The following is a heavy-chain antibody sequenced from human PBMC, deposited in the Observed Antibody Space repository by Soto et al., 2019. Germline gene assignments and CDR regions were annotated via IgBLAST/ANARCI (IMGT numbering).Heavy chain of an antibody. CDR1: GGTFTNYA. CDR3: ARVAYKSSATHWFDC. Sequence: ASVKVSCKASGGTFTNYAVSWVRQAPAQGPEWMGDIIPLFGTTNYAQKFQGRLTIVADESTSTGYMELTNLRSEDTARHYCARVAYKSSATHWFDCWGQGTLVTVSS. V-gene: IGHV1-69*13. D-gene: IGHD3-16*01. CDR2: IIPLFGTT. J-gene: IGHJ5*01.